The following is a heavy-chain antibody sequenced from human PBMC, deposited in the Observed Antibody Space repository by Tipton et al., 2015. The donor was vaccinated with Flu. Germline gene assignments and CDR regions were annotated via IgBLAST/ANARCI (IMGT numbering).Heavy chain of an antibody. D-gene: IGHD6-25*01. CDR3: ARGSPTAQRGAFDI. V-gene: IGHV6-1*01. CDR1: GDSVSSNSAA. CDR2: TYYGSNSYN. Sequence: GLVKPSQTLSLTCAISGDSVSSNSAAWNWIRQSPSRGLEWLGRTYYGSNSYNDYAVSVKSRITINPDTSKNQFSLQLSSMTPEDTAVYYCARGSPTAQRGAFDIWGQGTMVTVSS. J-gene: IGHJ3*02.